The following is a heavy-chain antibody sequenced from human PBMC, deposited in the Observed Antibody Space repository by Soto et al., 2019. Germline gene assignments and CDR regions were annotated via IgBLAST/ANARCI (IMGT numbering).Heavy chain of an antibody. CDR3: VRIVSGYDWGLYYMDV. D-gene: IGHD5-12*01. CDR1: GYFFSNYW. V-gene: IGHV5-51*03. Sequence: VQLVQSGAEVKKPGESLKISCKGTGYFFSNYWIGWVRQMPGKGLEWMGAVQPLDSDTRNSPALQGQVPISADTSISTAYLQWSSLKASDTAMYYCVRIVSGYDWGLYYMDVWGKGTTVTVSS. J-gene: IGHJ6*03. CDR2: VQPLDSDT.